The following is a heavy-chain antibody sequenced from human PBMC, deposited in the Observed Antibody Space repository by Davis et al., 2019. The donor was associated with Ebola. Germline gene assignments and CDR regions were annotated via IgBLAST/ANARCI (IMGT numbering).Heavy chain of an antibody. D-gene: IGHD6-19*01. J-gene: IGHJ3*01. CDR1: GFTFSSYA. CDR3: AKDTSNVWFDV. CDR2: ISGSGGST. V-gene: IGHV3-23*01. Sequence: GESLKISCAASGFTFSSYAMSWVRQAPGKGLEWVSAISGSGGSTYYADSVKGRFTISRDSSKHTLYLQMNSLRVEDTAIYYCAKDTSNVWFDVWGQGTMVTVSS.